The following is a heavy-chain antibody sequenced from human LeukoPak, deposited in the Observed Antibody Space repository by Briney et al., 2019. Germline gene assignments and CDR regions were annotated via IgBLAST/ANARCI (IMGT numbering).Heavy chain of an antibody. J-gene: IGHJ4*02. V-gene: IGHV3-30*18. CDR1: GFTFSSYG. CDR2: ISYDGSNK. Sequence: GALRLSCAASGFTFSSYGMHWVRQAPGKGLEWVAVISYDGSNKYYADSVKGRFTISRDNSKNTLYLQMNSLRAEDTAVNYCAKDTYYYDSSGYYYVNYWGQGTLVTVSS. CDR3: AKDTYYYDSSGYYYVNY. D-gene: IGHD3-22*01.